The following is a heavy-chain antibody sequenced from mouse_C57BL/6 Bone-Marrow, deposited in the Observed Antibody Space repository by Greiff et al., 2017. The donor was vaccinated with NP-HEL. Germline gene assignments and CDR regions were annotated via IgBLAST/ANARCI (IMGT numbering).Heavy chain of an antibody. Sequence: EVKLVESGGGLVKPGGSLKLSCAASGFTFSSYAMSWVRQTPEKRLEWVATISDGGSYTYYPDNVQGRFTISRDTAKNNLYLQMSHLKSEDTAMYYCVPLNWDWNAMDYWGQGTSVTVSS. V-gene: IGHV5-4*03. CDR3: VPLNWDWNAMDY. CDR1: GFTFSSYA. J-gene: IGHJ4*01. CDR2: ISDGGSYT. D-gene: IGHD4-1*02.